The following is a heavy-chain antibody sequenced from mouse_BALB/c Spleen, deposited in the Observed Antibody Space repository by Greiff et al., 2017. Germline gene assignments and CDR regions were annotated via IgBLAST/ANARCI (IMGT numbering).Heavy chain of an antibody. CDR3: ASHDGYYDYAMDY. Sequence: EVKLVESGGGLVQPGGSRKLSCAASGFTFSSFGMHWVRQAPEKGLEWVAYISSGSSTIYYADTVKGRFTISRDNPKNTLFLQMTSLRSEDTAMYYCASHDGYYDYAMDYWGQGTSVTVSS. V-gene: IGHV5-17*02. D-gene: IGHD2-3*01. CDR1: GFTFSSFG. CDR2: ISSGSSTI. J-gene: IGHJ4*01.